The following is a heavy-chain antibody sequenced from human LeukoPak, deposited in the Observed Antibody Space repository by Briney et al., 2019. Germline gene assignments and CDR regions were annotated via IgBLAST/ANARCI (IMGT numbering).Heavy chain of an antibody. J-gene: IGHJ4*02. CDR1: RLSFSNYW. CDR3: ARDIVSGSGSLDY. V-gene: IGHV3-74*01. D-gene: IGHD3-10*01. Sequence: GGALRLSCAASRLSFSNYWMHWVRQAPGKGLVWASRVKSDGSNPSYADSVKGRFTISRDNAENMLYLQMNTLGAEDTAVYYCARDIVSGSGSLDYWGQGTLVTVSS. CDR2: VKSDGSNP.